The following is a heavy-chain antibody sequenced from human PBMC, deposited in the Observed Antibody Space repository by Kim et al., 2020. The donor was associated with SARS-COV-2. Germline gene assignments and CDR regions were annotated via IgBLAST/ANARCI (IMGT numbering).Heavy chain of an antibody. Sequence: GGSLRLSCAASGFSFDYYAMHWVRQVPGKGLEWVSLISGDGRKTYYAGSVRGRFTVSRDNTKNSLFLQMNSLRNEDTALYYCAKWEGDRTGYYYHGLDGCGQGTTVTVSS. D-gene: IGHD3-9*01. CDR3: AKWEGDRTGYYYHGLDG. CDR1: GFSFDYYA. J-gene: IGHJ6*02. V-gene: IGHV3-43*02. CDR2: ISGDGRKT.